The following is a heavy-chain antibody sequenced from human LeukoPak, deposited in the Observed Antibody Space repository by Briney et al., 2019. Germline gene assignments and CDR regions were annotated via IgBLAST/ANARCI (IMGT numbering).Heavy chain of an antibody. CDR2: FSGSGDTT. CDR3: AKGFSSAWFGMYFDQ. Sequence: GGSLRLSCTASGVTFSAYAMSWVRQAPGKGLERVSTFSGSGDTTSYADSVRGRFTISRDKSKNTLYLQMNSLRVEDTALYYCAKGFSSAWFGMYFDQWGQGTQVTVSS. V-gene: IGHV3-23*01. CDR1: GVTFSAYA. J-gene: IGHJ4*02. D-gene: IGHD6-19*01.